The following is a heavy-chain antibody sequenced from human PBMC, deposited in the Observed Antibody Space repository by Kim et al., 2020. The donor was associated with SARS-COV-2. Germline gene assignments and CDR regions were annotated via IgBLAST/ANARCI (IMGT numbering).Heavy chain of an antibody. J-gene: IGHJ6*02. Sequence: GGSLRLSCAASGFTFSSYEMNWVRQAPGKGLEWVSFISSSGSTIYYADSVKGRFTISRDNAKNSLYLQMNSLRAEDTAVYYCARESIAATNGMDVWGQGTTVTVSS. CDR3: ARESIAATNGMDV. D-gene: IGHD6-6*01. V-gene: IGHV3-48*03. CDR1: GFTFSSYE. CDR2: ISSSGSTI.